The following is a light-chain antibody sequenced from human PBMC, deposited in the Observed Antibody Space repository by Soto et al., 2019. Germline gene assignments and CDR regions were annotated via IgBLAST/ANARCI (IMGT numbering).Light chain of an antibody. J-gene: IGLJ2*01. CDR2: QDS. V-gene: IGLV3-1*01. Sequence: YELTQPPSVSVSPGQTASITCSGDKLGDKYACWYQQKPGQSPVLVIYQDSKRPSGIPERFSGSNSGNTATLTISGTQAMDEADYYCQAWDSSTRVVFGGGTKVTVL. CDR3: QAWDSSTRVV. CDR1: KLGDKY.